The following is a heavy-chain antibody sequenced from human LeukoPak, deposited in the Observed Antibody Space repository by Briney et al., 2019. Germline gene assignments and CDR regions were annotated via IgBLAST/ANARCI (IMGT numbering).Heavy chain of an antibody. CDR3: ARRGVLSYYGSGSYYYYYRMDV. J-gene: IGHJ6*02. Sequence: GESLKISCRGSGYSFTSYWIGWVRPMPGKGLGWMGIIYPGDSDTRYSPSFQGQVTISADKSISTAYLQCSSPKASDTAMYYCARRGVLSYYGSGSYYYYYRMDVWGQGTTVTVSS. CDR2: IYPGDSDT. CDR1: GYSFTSYW. D-gene: IGHD3-10*01. V-gene: IGHV5-51*01.